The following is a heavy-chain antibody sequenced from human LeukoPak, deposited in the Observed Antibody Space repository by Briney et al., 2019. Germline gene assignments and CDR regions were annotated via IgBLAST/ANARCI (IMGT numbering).Heavy chain of an antibody. CDR2: IYYSGST. D-gene: IGHD5-18*01. V-gene: IGHV4-39*07. CDR1: GGSISSSSYY. CDR3: ARNLQLGWFDP. J-gene: IGHJ5*02. Sequence: SETLSLTCTVSGGSISSSSYYWGWIRQPPGKGLEWIGSIYYSGSTYYNPSLKSRVTISVDTSENQFSLKLSSVTAADTAVYYCARNLQLGWFDPWGQGTLVTVSS.